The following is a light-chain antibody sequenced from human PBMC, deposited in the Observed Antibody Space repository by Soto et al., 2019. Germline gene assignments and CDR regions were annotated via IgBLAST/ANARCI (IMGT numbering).Light chain of an antibody. CDR3: QQSYSTPTWT. J-gene: IGKJ1*01. CDR2: AAS. V-gene: IGKV1-39*01. CDR1: QTITNW. Sequence: DIQMTQSPSILSASVGDRVTITCRSSQTITNWLAWYQQKPGKAPKLLIYAASSLQSGVPSRFSGSGSGTDFTLTISSLQPEDFATYYCQQSYSTPTWTFGQGTKVDIK.